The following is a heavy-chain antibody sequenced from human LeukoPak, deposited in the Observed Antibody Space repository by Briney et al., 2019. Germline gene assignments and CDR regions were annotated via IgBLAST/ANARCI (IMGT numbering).Heavy chain of an antibody. CDR2: ISSSSSYI. D-gene: IGHD3-10*01. Sequence: GGSLRLSCAASGFTLGSYSMNWVRQAPGKGLEWVSSISSSSSYIYYADSVKGRFTISRDNAKNSLYLQMNSLRAEDTAVYYCARSRSGTHGYFDYWGQGTLVTVSS. J-gene: IGHJ4*02. CDR1: GFTLGSYS. V-gene: IGHV3-21*01. CDR3: ARSRSGTHGYFDY.